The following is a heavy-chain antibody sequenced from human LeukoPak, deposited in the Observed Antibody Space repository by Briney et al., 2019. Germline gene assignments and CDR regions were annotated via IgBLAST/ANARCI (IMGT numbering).Heavy chain of an antibody. CDR3: AKCSASYYNDAFDI. CDR2: IRGGGGVT. D-gene: IGHD3-10*01. CDR1: GFTFDNYA. V-gene: IGHV3-23*01. J-gene: IGHJ3*02. Sequence: PGGSLRLSCAASGFTFDNYAMNSVRPAPGKGLEWVSSIRGGGGVTRYSDSVKDRFTISRDNSKNTLYLQMNSLRAEDTAIYYCAKCSASYYNDAFDIWGRGTMVTVSS.